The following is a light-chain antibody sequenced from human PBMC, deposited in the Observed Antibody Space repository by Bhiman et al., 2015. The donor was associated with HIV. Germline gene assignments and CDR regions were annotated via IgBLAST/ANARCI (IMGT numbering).Light chain of an antibody. CDR2: GNS. J-gene: IGLJ3*02. Sequence: QSVLTQPPSVSGAPGQRVTISCTGSSSNIGAGYDVHWYQQLPGRAPKLLISGNSNRPSGVPDRFSGSKSGTSASLAITGLQAEDEADYYCQSYDSSLSGFWVFGGGTKLTVL. CDR1: SSNIGAGYD. V-gene: IGLV1-40*01. CDR3: QSYDSSLSGFWV.